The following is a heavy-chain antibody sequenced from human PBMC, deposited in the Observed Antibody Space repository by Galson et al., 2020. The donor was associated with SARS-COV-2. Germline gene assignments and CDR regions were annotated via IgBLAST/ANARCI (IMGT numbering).Heavy chain of an antibody. J-gene: IGHJ5*02. CDR2: IYYSGST. CDR1: DDSISSYY. CDR3: ARGLNGGYSYNWFDP. D-gene: IGHD2-21*02. V-gene: IGHV4-59*01. Sequence: SETLSLTCTVSDDSISSYYWSWIRQPPGKGLEWIGYIYYSGSTNYNPSLKSRVIISVDTSKNQFSLKLSSVTAAGTAVYYCARGLNGGYSYNWFDPWGQGTLVTVSS.